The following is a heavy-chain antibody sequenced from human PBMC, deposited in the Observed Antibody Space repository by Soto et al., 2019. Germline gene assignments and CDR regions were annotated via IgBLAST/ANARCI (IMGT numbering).Heavy chain of an antibody. CDR3: ARGGLQHALDV. D-gene: IGHD6-13*01. Sequence: GGSLRLSCAASGFTFSNAWMNWVRQAPGKGLVWVSRVNNDGTDTTHADSVKGRFTISRDNAENTLYLQMNSLRAEDTAVYYCARGGLQHALDVWGQGSTVTVSS. CDR1: GFTFSNAW. V-gene: IGHV3-74*03. CDR2: VNNDGTDT. J-gene: IGHJ6*02.